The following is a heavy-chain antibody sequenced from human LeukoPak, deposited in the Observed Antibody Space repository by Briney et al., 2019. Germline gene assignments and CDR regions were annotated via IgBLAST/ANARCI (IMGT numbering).Heavy chain of an antibody. J-gene: IGHJ4*02. CDR1: GFTFSSYS. CDR3: ARGTYDLRFLEWLSEYYFDY. Sequence: PGGSLRLSCAASGFTFSSYSMNWVRQAPGKGLEWVSYISSSSSTIYYADSVKGGFTISRDNAKNSLYLQMNSLRDEDTAVYYCARGTYDLRFLEWLSEYYFDYWGQGTLVTVSS. V-gene: IGHV3-48*02. D-gene: IGHD3-3*01. CDR2: ISSSSSTI.